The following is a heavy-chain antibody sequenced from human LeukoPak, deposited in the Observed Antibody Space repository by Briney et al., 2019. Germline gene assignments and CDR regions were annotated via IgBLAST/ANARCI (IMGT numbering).Heavy chain of an antibody. V-gene: IGHV3-20*04. CDR3: ARYLRKLYGRGGDYYFYMDV. CDR1: GFTFDDYG. Sequence: GGSLRLSCAASGFTFDDYGMSWVRQVPGKGLEWVSGINWNGSGAGYADSVKGRFPISRHNAKNSLYLQMNSLKAEDTALFYCARYLRKLYGRGGDYYFYMDVWGKGTTVTVSS. J-gene: IGHJ6*03. CDR2: INWNGSGA. D-gene: IGHD4-17*01.